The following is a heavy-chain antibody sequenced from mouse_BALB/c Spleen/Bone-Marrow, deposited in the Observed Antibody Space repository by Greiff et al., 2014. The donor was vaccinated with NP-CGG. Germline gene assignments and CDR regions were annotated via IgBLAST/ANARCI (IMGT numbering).Heavy chain of an antibody. J-gene: IGHJ3*01. V-gene: IGHV1S29*02. CDR1: GYTFTDYN. CDR2: IYPYNGGT. CDR3: ARGWLLSWFAY. D-gene: IGHD2-3*01. Sequence: VQLKGSGPELVKPGASVKISCKASGYTFTDYNMHWVEQSHGRSLEWIGYIYPYNGGTGYNQKFKSKATLTVDNSSSTAYMELRSLTSEDSAVYYCARGWLLSWFAYWGQGTLVTVSA.